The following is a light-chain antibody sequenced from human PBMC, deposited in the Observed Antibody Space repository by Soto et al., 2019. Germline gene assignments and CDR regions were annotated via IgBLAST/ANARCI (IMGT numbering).Light chain of an antibody. Sequence: EIVLTQSPGTLSLSPGERATLSCRASQSVSSDYLAWYQQKPGQAPRLLIYGASTRATGIPDRFSGGGSGTDFTLTISRLEPEDFVVYYCQEYIQWPPGMFGPGTTVDIK. CDR1: QSVSSDY. CDR3: QEYIQWPPGM. V-gene: IGKV3-20*01. CDR2: GAS. J-gene: IGKJ1*01.